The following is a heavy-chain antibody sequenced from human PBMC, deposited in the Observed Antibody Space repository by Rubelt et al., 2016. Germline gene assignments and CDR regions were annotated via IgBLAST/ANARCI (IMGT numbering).Heavy chain of an antibody. D-gene: IGHD6-13*01. V-gene: IGHV4-39*01. CDR1: GGSISSSSYY. CDR3: ARRIAVAGGWIDP. J-gene: IGHJ5*02. Sequence: QLQLQESGPGLVKPSETLSLTCTVSGGSISSSSYYWGWIRQPPGKGLEWLGSIFYSGSFYYNPSLKSRVSISGDTSKNQFSLKLTAVHAAGTAVYYCARRIAVAGGWIDPWGQGTLVTVSS. CDR2: IFYSGSF.